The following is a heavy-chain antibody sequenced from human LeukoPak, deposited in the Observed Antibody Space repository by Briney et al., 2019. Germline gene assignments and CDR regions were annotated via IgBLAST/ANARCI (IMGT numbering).Heavy chain of an antibody. CDR3: ARDYGGYGTDV. Sequence: SETLSLTCTVSGGSISNDNYYWSWVRQPPGKGLEWIGYIYHTGSTYNNPSLKSRVSISVDTSKNQFSLKLTSVTAADTAVYYCARDYGGYGTDVWGQGTTVTVSS. CDR1: GGSISNDNYY. J-gene: IGHJ6*02. D-gene: IGHD4-23*01. CDR2: IYHTGST. V-gene: IGHV4-30-4*01.